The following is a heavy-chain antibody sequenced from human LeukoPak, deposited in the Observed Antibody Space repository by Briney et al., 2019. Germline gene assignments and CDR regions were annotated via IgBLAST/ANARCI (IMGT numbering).Heavy chain of an antibody. D-gene: IGHD3-3*01. J-gene: IGHJ4*02. CDR1: GYTFTSYG. CDR2: IIPIFGTA. CDR3: ARDEITIFGSRPLYFDY. V-gene: IGHV1-69*05. Sequence: SVKVSCKASGYTFTSYGISWVRQAPGQGLEWMGGIIPIFGTANYAQKFQGRVTITTDESTSTAYMELSSLRSGDTAVYYCARDEITIFGSRPLYFDYWGQGTLVTVSS.